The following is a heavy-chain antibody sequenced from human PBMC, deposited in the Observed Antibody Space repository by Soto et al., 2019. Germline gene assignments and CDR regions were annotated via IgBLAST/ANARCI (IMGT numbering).Heavy chain of an antibody. V-gene: IGHV2-5*02. D-gene: IGHD2-2*01. CDR1: VFSLSTSGVG. CDR2: IYWDDDK. Sequence: QITLKESGPTLVKPTQTLTLTCTFSVFSLSTSGVGVGWIRQPPGKALEWLALIYWDDDKRYSPSLKSRLTITKDTSTNQVVLTMTSMDPVDTATYYCANSMCISTSCDDYHDAFDIWGQGTMVTLSS. J-gene: IGHJ3*02. CDR3: ANSMCISTSCDDYHDAFDI.